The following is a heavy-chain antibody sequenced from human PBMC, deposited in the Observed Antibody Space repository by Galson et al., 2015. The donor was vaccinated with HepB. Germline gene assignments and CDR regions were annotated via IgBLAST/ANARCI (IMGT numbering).Heavy chain of an antibody. J-gene: IGHJ4*02. D-gene: IGHD3-22*01. V-gene: IGHV5-51*01. Sequence: QSGAEVKKPGESLKISCKGSGYSFTSYWIGWVRQMPGKGLEWMGIIYPGDSDTRYSPSFQGQVTISADKSISTAYLQWSSLKASDTAMYYCARIEVDSSGYLGKLDYWGQGTLVTVSS. CDR3: ARIEVDSSGYLGKLDY. CDR2: IYPGDSDT. CDR1: GYSFTSYW.